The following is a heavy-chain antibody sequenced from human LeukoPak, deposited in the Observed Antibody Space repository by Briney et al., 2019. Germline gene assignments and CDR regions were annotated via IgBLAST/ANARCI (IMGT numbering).Heavy chain of an antibody. Sequence: SETLSLTCSVSGGSISSGGYYWSWIRQHPGKGLEWIGSIYYSGSTYYNPSLKSRVTISVDTSKNQFSLKLSSVTAADTAVYYCARIWCSSTSCYRRGHNWFDPWGQGTLVTVSS. CDR1: GGSISSGGYY. CDR2: IYYSGST. V-gene: IGHV4-39*07. D-gene: IGHD2-2*02. CDR3: ARIWCSSTSCYRRGHNWFDP. J-gene: IGHJ5*02.